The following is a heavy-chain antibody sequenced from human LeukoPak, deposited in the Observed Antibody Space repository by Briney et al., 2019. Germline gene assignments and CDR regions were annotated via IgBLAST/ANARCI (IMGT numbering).Heavy chain of an antibody. Sequence: GESLKISCKGSGYSFTSYWIGWVRQMPGKGLEWMGIIFPGDSDTRYSPSFKGQVTISADKSISTAYLQWSSLKATDTAMYYCASRVIRGTRDAFDIWGQGTMVTVSS. V-gene: IGHV5-51*01. J-gene: IGHJ3*02. CDR1: GYSFTSYW. CDR3: ASRVIRGTRDAFDI. CDR2: IFPGDSDT. D-gene: IGHD3-16*02.